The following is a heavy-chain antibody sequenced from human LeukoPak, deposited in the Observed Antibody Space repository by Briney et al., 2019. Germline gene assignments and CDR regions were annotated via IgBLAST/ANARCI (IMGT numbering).Heavy chain of an antibody. CDR1: GGTFSSYA. D-gene: IGHD6-19*01. CDR2: SIPIFCTS. J-gene: IGHJ4*02. CDR3: AREPPPGPVAVAGTGDY. Sequence: SSVKVSRKASGGTFSSYAISWVRQAPGQGREGMGGSIPIFCTSNYAHKFQGRVTITTEESTSTAYMELSSLRSEDTAVYYCAREPPPGPVAVAGTGDYWGQGTLVTVSS. V-gene: IGHV1-69*05.